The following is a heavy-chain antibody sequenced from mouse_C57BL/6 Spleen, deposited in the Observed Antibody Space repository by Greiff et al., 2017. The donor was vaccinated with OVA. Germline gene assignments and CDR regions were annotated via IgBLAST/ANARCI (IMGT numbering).Heavy chain of an antibody. CDR2: ISYSGST. CDR3: ARDGAQAPFDY. V-gene: IGHV3-1*01. D-gene: IGHD3-2*02. Sequence: VQLQQSGPGMVKPSQSLSLTCTVTGYSITSGYDWHWIRHFPGNKLEWMGYISYSGSTNYNPSLKSRISITHDTSKNHFFLKLNSVTTEDTATYYCARDGAQAPFDYWGQGTTLTVSS. CDR1: GYSITSGYD. J-gene: IGHJ2*01.